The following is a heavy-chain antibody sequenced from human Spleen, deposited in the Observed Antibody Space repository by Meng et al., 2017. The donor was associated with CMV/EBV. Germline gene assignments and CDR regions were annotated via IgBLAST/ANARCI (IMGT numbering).Heavy chain of an antibody. J-gene: IGHJ4*02. CDR3: ARGIKTYYYDSSGYPEE. CDR1: NFSNYA. V-gene: IGHV1-69*05. D-gene: IGHD3-22*01. Sequence: NFSNYAISWVRQAPGQGLEWMGRIIPSFGTTNYAQKFQGRVTITTDASASTAYLELSSLRSEDTAVYYCARGIKTYYYDSSGYPEEWGQGTLVTVSS. CDR2: IIPSFGTT.